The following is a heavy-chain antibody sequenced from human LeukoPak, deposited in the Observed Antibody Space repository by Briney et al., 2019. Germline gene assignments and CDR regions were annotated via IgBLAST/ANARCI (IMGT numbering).Heavy chain of an antibody. J-gene: IGHJ6*03. V-gene: IGHV3-21*01. Sequence: PGGSLRLSCAASGFTFSSYSMNWVRQAPGKGLEWVSSISSSSYIYYADSVKGRFTISRDNAKNSLYLQMSSLRAEDTAVYYCARVVYSSGWYFYYYMDVWGKGTTVTVSS. CDR1: GFTFSSYS. CDR3: ARVVYSSGWYFYYYMDV. CDR2: ISSSSYI. D-gene: IGHD6-19*01.